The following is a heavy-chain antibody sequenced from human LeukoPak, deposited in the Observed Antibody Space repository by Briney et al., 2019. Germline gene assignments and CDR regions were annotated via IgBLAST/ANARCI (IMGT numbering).Heavy chain of an antibody. Sequence: SXTLSLTCTVAGGSISSYYGSWVRQPAGKGLEWIGRIYTSGSTNYNPSLKSRVTMSEDTSKKQFSQKLRSVAAADTAVYYGARDTPIVVVPAAPPHYYMDVWGKGTTVTVSS. CDR2: IYTSGST. V-gene: IGHV4-4*07. CDR1: GGSISSYY. J-gene: IGHJ6*03. CDR3: ARDTPIVVVPAAPPHYYMDV. D-gene: IGHD2-2*01.